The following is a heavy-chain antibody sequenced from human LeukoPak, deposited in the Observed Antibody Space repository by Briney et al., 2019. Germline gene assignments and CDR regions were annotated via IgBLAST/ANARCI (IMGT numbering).Heavy chain of an antibody. D-gene: IGHD6-13*01. V-gene: IGHV1-8*02. CDR2: MNPNSGNT. Sequence: GASVKVSCKASGYTFTGYYMHWVRQATGQGLEWMGWMNPNSGNTGYAQKFQGRVTMTRNTSISTAYMELSSLRSEDTAVYYCAKNKGGRRYSSSWVPFDYWGQGTLVTVSS. CDR1: GYTFTGYY. CDR3: AKNKGGRRYSSSWVPFDY. J-gene: IGHJ4*02.